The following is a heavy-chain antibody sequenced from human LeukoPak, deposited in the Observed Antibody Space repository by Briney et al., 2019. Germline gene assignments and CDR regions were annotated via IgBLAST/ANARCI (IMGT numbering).Heavy chain of an antibody. CDR1: GGSFSGYY. CDR2: INHSGST. Sequence: PSETLSLTCAVYGGSFSGYYWSWIRQPPGKGLEWIGEINHSGSTNYNPSLKSRATISVDTSKNQFSLKLSSVTAADTAVYYCARSPILSAPDYWGQGTLVTVSS. CDR3: ARSPILSAPDY. J-gene: IGHJ4*02. V-gene: IGHV4-34*01.